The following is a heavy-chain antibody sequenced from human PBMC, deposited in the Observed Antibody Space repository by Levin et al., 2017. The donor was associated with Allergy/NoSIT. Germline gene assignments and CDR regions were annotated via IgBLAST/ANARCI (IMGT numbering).Heavy chain of an antibody. CDR2: IYYSGST. CDR1: GGSISSYY. J-gene: IGHJ6*02. CDR3: ARDVGYYYGSGYYGMDV. Sequence: SETLSLTCTVSGGSISSYYWSWIRQPPGKGLEWIGYIYYSGSTNYNPSLKSRVTISVDTSKNQFSLKLSSVTAADTAVYYCARDVGYYYGSGYYGMDVWGQGTTVTVSS. D-gene: IGHD3-10*01. V-gene: IGHV4-59*01.